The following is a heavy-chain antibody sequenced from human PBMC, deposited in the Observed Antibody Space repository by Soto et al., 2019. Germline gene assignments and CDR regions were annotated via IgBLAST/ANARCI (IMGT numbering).Heavy chain of an antibody. CDR3: ARDRTSWSPVGDWFDP. CDR1: GYTFTSYG. Sequence: QVQLVQSGAEVKKPGASVKVSCKASGYTFTSYGISWVRQAPGQGLEWMGWISAYNGNTNYAQKLQGRVTMTTDTSTSTAYMELWSLRSDDTAVYYCARDRTSWSPVGDWFDPWGQGTLVTVSS. CDR2: ISAYNGNT. J-gene: IGHJ5*02. V-gene: IGHV1-18*01. D-gene: IGHD6-13*01.